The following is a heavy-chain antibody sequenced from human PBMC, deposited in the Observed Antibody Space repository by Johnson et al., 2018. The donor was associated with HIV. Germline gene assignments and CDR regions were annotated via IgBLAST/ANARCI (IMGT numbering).Heavy chain of an antibody. CDR1: GFTFSSYG. J-gene: IGHJ3*02. D-gene: IGHD6-13*01. Sequence: QVQLVESGGGVVQPGGSLRLSCAASGFTFSSYGMHWVRQAPGKGLEWVAFIRSDGSNKYYVDSVKGRFTISRDNSKNTLYLQMNSLRAEDTAVYYCARDPGSSSWGWHAFDIWGQGTMVTVSS. V-gene: IGHV3-30*02. CDR2: IRSDGSNK. CDR3: ARDPGSSSWGWHAFDI.